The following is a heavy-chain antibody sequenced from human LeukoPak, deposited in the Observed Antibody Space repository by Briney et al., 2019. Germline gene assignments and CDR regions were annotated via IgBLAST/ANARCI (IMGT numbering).Heavy chain of an antibody. Sequence: ASVKVSCKASGYTFTSYYLHWVRQAPGQGLEWMGWINPNSGGTNYAQKFQGWDTMTRDTPISTAYMELSRLRSDDTAVYYCARGRDVWGSYRFGGDYWGQGTLVTVSS. D-gene: IGHD3-16*02. CDR3: ARGRDVWGSYRFGGDY. CDR1: GYTFTSYY. J-gene: IGHJ4*02. V-gene: IGHV1-2*04. CDR2: INPNSGGT.